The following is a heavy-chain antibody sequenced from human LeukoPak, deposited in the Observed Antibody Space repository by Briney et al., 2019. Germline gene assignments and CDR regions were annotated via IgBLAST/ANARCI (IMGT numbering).Heavy chain of an antibody. J-gene: IGHJ4*02. D-gene: IGHD2-15*01. V-gene: IGHV3-23*01. CDR1: GFTFSSHA. Sequence: PGGSLRLSCAASGFTFSSHAMSWVRQAPGKGLEWVSAISDSGDSTYYADSVKGRFTISRDNSKNTLYLQMSSLRAEDTAVYYCAKYAVVDTPFFDYWGQGTLVTISS. CDR3: AKYAVVDTPFFDY. CDR2: ISDSGDST.